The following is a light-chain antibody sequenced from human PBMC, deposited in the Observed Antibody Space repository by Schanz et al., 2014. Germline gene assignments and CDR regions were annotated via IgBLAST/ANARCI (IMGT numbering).Light chain of an antibody. CDR2: DVS. J-gene: IGLJ3*02. CDR3: SSYTRTSTGV. CDR1: SSDIGGYDY. V-gene: IGLV2-14*01. Sequence: QSALTQPASVSGSPGQSITISCTRTSSDIGGYDYVSWYQQHPGKAPKLMIYDVSNRPSGVSNRFSGSKSDNTASLTISGLQAEDEADYYCSSYTRTSTGVFGGGTKLTVL.